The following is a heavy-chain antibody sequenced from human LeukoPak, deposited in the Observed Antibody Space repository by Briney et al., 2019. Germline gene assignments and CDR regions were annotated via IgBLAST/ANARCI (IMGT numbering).Heavy chain of an antibody. D-gene: IGHD1-26*01. CDR2: ISYDGSGI. Sequence: GGSLRLSCAASGFTFSRYVMHWVRQAPGKGLEWVAVISYDGSGIYYADSVKGRFTISRDNSKNTVYLQMNSLRAEDTAVYYCAKEGSNGDFDYWGQGTLVTVSS. CDR3: AKEGSNGDFDY. V-gene: IGHV3-30-3*01. CDR1: GFTFSRYV. J-gene: IGHJ4*02.